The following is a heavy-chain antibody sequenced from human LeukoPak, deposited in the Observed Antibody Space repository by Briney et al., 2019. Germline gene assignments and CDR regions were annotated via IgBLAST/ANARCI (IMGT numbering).Heavy chain of an antibody. J-gene: IGHJ4*02. V-gene: IGHV4-34*01. CDR1: GGSFSGYY. CDR3: ARAQQGSMVVMYGY. Sequence: SETLSLTCAVYGGSFSGYYWSWIRQPPGKGLEWIGEINHSGSTNYNPSLKSRVTISVDTSKNQFSLKLSSVTAADTAVYYCARAQQGSMVVMYGYWGQGTLVTVSS. D-gene: IGHD4-23*01. CDR2: INHSGST.